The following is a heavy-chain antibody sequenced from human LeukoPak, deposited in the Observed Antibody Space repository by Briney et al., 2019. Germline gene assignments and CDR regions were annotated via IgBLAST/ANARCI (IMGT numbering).Heavy chain of an antibody. CDR3: ARRPSIPYYYDSSGSEHYFDY. D-gene: IGHD3-22*01. CDR1: GYSFTSYW. V-gene: IGHV5-51*01. Sequence: GESLKISCKGSGYSFTSYWIGWVRQMPGKGLEWMGIIYPGDSDTRYSPSFQGQVTISADKSISTAYLQWSSLKASDTAMYYCARRPSIPYYYDSSGSEHYFDYWGQGTLVTVSS. J-gene: IGHJ4*02. CDR2: IYPGDSDT.